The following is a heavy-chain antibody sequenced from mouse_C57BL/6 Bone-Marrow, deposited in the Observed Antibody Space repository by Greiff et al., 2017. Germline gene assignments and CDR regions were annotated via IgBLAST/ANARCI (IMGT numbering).Heavy chain of an antibody. Sequence: QVQLKQSGPELVKPGASVKISCKASGYAFSSSWMNWVKQRPGKGLEWIGRIYPGDGDTNYNGKFKGKATLTADKSSSTAYMQLSSLTSEDSAVYFGARGGPLRRGYYYAMDYWGQGTSVTVSS. V-gene: IGHV1-82*01. CDR3: ARGGPLRRGYYYAMDY. J-gene: IGHJ4*01. CDR2: IYPGDGDT. CDR1: GYAFSSSW. D-gene: IGHD1-2*01.